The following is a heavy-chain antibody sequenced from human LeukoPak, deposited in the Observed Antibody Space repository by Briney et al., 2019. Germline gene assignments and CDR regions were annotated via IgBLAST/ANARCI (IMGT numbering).Heavy chain of an antibody. V-gene: IGHV4-59*01. CDR2: VHYSGTA. J-gene: IGHJ4*02. CDR1: GGSISSYY. D-gene: IGHD5-18*01. CDR3: ARVDWGYSSFDY. Sequence: SGTLSLTCTVSGGSISSYYWSWIRQPPGKGLEWIGNVHYSGTANYNPSLESRAAIFVATSKNQFSLNLISVVAADTAIYYCARVDWGYSSFDYWGQGTPVTVSS.